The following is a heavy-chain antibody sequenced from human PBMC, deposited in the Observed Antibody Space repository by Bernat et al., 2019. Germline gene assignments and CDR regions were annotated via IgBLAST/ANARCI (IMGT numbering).Heavy chain of an antibody. CDR2: IDWDDDK. V-gene: IGHV2-70*04. Sequence: QVTLKESGPALVKPTQTLTLTCTFSGFSLSTSGMRVSWIRQPPGKALEWLARIDWDDDKFYSTSLKTRLTISKDTSKNQVVLTMTNMDPVDTATYYCARDRTIGEGDAFDIWGQGTMVTGSS. CDR1: GFSLSTSGMR. CDR3: ARDRTIGEGDAFDI. J-gene: IGHJ3*02. D-gene: IGHD3-10*01.